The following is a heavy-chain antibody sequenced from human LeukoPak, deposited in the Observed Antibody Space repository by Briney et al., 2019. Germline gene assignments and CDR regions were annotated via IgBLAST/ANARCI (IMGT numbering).Heavy chain of an antibody. D-gene: IGHD4-17*01. CDR2: ISASGGTT. J-gene: IGHJ2*01. Sequence: GGSLRLSCTSSQLTFNRYVMAWVRQAPGKGLEWVSTISASGGTTYYADSVQGRFTISRDNPKNTLYLQMNSLRAEDTAVYYCATLYGDYNWYFDLWGRGTLVTVSS. CDR3: ATLYGDYNWYFDL. V-gene: IGHV3-23*01. CDR1: QLTFNRYV.